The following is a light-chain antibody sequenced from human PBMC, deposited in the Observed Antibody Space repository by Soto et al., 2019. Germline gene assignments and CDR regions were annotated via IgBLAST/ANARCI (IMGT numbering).Light chain of an antibody. Sequence: IHLTQSPSSLSASVGDRVTITCRASQGIRTYLAWYQQKPGKAPKLLIYSASTLQSGVPSRFSGSGSGTEFTLTISSLQPDDFATYYCQQYNSLAFGQGTKVDIK. CDR2: SAS. V-gene: IGKV1-9*01. CDR1: QGIRTY. J-gene: IGKJ1*01. CDR3: QQYNSLA.